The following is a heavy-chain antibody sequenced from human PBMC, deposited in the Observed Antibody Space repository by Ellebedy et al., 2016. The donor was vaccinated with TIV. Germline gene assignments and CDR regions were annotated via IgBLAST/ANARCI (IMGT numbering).Heavy chain of an antibody. J-gene: IGHJ5*02. D-gene: IGHD2-2*01. CDR3: AKELQFCSSSNCFTWFDP. V-gene: IGHV3-23*01. Sequence: GESLKISXAASGFTFKSYPMSWVRQSPGKGLEWVAGITGSGSGTYYADPVKGRFTISRDNSKNTLYLQMNSLRAEDTALYYCAKELQFCSSSNCFTWFDPWGQGTLVTVSS. CDR2: ITGSGSGT. CDR1: GFTFKSYP.